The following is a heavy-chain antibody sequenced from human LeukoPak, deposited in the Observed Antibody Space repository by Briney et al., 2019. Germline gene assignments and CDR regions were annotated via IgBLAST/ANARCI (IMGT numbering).Heavy chain of an antibody. V-gene: IGHV1-46*01. CDR1: GYTFTSYY. Sequence: GASVKVSCKASGYTFTSYYRHGVRQAPGQGLEWMGIINPSGGSTSYAQKFQGRVTMTRDTSPSTVYMELSSLRSEDTAVYYCATRSGEGGYYPNDAFDIWGQGTMVTVSS. D-gene: IGHD3-22*01. CDR3: ATRSGEGGYYPNDAFDI. CDR2: INPSGGST. J-gene: IGHJ3*02.